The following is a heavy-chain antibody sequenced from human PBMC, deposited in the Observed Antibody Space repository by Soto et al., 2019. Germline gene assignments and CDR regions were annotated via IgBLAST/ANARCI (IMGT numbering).Heavy chain of an antibody. Sequence: EVHLLESGGGLVQPGGSLRLSCAAAGFTFSNYAMTWVRQAPGKGLKWVSVISGTGGGTNNADSAKGRFTTSRDNSKNMLYMQMNSLRAEDTAVYFCAKRAFYGSGIPNYYGLDVWGQWTEVTVSS. CDR2: ISGTGGGT. J-gene: IGHJ6*02. V-gene: IGHV3-23*01. CDR3: AKRAFYGSGIPNYYGLDV. CDR1: GFTFSNYA. D-gene: IGHD3-10*01.